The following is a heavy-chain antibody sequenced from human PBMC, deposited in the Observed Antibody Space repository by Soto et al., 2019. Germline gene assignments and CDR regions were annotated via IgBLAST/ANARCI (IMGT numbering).Heavy chain of an antibody. Sequence: GASVKVSCKASGYTFTSYYMHWVRQAPGQGLEWMGIINPSGGSTSYAQKFQGRVTMTRDTSTSTVYMELSSLRSEDTAVYYCARDRPSSIGTQLVPHRRAPEDAFDIWGQGTMVTVSS. CDR2: INPSGGST. J-gene: IGHJ3*02. CDR1: GYTFTSYY. CDR3: ARDRPSSIGTQLVPHRRAPEDAFDI. D-gene: IGHD6-13*01. V-gene: IGHV1-46*01.